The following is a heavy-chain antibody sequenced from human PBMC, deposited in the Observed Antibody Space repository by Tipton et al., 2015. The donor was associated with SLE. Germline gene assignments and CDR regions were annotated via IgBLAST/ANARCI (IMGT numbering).Heavy chain of an antibody. V-gene: IGHV4-34*01. J-gene: IGHJ4*02. CDR3: ARGLPPRRITIFGVVTPRYYFDY. CDR1: GGSFSGYY. D-gene: IGHD3-3*01. Sequence: TLSLTCAVYGGSFSGYYWNWIRQPPGKGLEWIGEINHSGSTNYNPSLKSRVTISVDTSKNQFSLKLSSVTAADTAVYYCARGLPPRRITIFGVVTPRYYFDYWGQGTLVTVSS. CDR2: INHSGST.